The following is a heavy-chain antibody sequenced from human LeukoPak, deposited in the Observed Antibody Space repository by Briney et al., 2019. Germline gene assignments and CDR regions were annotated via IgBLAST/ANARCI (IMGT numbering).Heavy chain of an antibody. CDR1: GGSISSSSYY. CDR2: IYYSGST. D-gene: IGHD3-3*01. V-gene: IGHV4-39*01. J-gene: IGHJ4*02. Sequence: SETLSLTCTVSGGSISSSSYYWGWTRQPPGKGLEWIGSIYYSGSTYYNPSLKSRVTISVDTSKNQFSLKLSSVTAADTAVYYCASVTYYDFWSGKYYFDYWGQGTLVTVSS. CDR3: ASVTYYDFWSGKYYFDY.